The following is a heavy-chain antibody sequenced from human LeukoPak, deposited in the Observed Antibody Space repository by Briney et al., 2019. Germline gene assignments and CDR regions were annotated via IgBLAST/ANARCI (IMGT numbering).Heavy chain of an antibody. CDR2: ISSSSSYI. D-gene: IGHD5-18*01. Sequence: PGGSLRLSCAASGFTFSSYSMNWVRQAPGKGLEWVSSISSSSSYIYYADSVKGRLTISRDNAKNSLYLQMNSLRAEDTAVYYCARDNTAMANDAFDIWGQGTMVTVSS. J-gene: IGHJ3*02. CDR1: GFTFSSYS. CDR3: ARDNTAMANDAFDI. V-gene: IGHV3-21*01.